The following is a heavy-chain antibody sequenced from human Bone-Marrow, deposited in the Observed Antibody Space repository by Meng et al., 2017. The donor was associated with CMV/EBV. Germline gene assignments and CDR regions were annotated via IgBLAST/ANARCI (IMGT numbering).Heavy chain of an antibody. CDR3: ARDESPENYYDSSGYYYRNVYFDY. Sequence: GESLKIYCAASGFTFSSYSMNWVRQAPGKGLEWVSYISSSSSTIYYADSVKGRFTISRDNAKNSLYLQMNSLRAEDTAVYYCARDESPENYYDSSGYYYRNVYFDYWGQGTLVTVSS. CDR1: GFTFSSYS. V-gene: IGHV3-48*04. CDR2: ISSSSSTI. D-gene: IGHD3-22*01. J-gene: IGHJ4*02.